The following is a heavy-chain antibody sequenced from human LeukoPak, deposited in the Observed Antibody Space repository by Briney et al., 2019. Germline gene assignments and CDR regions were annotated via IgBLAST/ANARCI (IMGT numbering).Heavy chain of an antibody. CDR1: GFTFSSYA. J-gene: IGHJ4*02. Sequence: GGSLRLSCAASGFTFSSYAMSWVRQAPGKGLEWVSAISGSGGSTYYADSVKGRFTISRDNSKNTLYLQMNSLRAEDTAVYYCAKDRENYYDSSGYNDYRGQGTLVTVSS. V-gene: IGHV3-23*01. CDR2: ISGSGGST. D-gene: IGHD3-22*01. CDR3: AKDRENYYDSSGYNDY.